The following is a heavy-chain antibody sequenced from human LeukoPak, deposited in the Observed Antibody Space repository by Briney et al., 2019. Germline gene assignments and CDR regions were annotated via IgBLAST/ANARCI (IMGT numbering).Heavy chain of an antibody. Sequence: ASVKVSCKASGGTFSSYAISWVRQAPGQGLEWMGWINPKSGATTYAQKFQDRVTLTRDTSINTAYMDLSGLTSDDTAVFYCAKGATEGYYYYYGLDVWGQGTTVTVSS. CDR3: AKGATEGYYYYYGLDV. V-gene: IGHV1-2*02. J-gene: IGHJ6*02. CDR1: GGTFSSYA. CDR2: INPKSGAT.